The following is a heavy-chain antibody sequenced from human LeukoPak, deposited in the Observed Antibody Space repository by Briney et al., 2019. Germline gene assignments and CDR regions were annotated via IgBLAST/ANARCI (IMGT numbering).Heavy chain of an antibody. CDR1: GYTFTSYY. CDR2: INPSGGST. J-gene: IGHJ3*02. V-gene: IGHV1-46*01. CDR3: ARARDIVVVVAPMTRAFDI. Sequence: GASVKVSCKASGYTFTSYYVHWVRQAPGQGLEWMGIINPSGGSTSYAQKFQGRVTMTRDMSTSTVYMELSSLRSEDTAVYYCARARDIVVVVAPMTRAFDIWGQGTMVTVSS. D-gene: IGHD2-15*01.